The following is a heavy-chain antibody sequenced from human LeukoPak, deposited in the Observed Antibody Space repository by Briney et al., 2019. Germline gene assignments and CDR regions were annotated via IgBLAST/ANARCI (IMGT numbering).Heavy chain of an antibody. CDR2: IYHSGST. V-gene: IGHV4-38-2*02. J-gene: IGHJ4*02. CDR3: ARDWAVTTFDY. CDR1: GYSISSGYY. D-gene: IGHD4-17*01. Sequence: SETLSLTCAVSGYSISSGYYWGWIRQPPGKGLEWIGNIYHSGSTYYNPSLKSRVTISVDTSKNQFSLKLSSVTAADTAVYYCARDWAVTTFDYWGQGTLVTVSS.